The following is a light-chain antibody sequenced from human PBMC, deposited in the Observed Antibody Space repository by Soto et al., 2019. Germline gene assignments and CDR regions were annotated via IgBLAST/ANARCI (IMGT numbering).Light chain of an antibody. J-gene: IGKJ1*01. V-gene: IGKV1-5*01. CDR3: QQYMSYS. CDR2: HAS. Sequence: DIQMTQSPSTLSASVGDIVTITCRASQSISNRLAWYQQKPGTAPKLLIYHASTLESGVPSRFSGSGSGTEFTLTISSLQPDDFATYYCQQYMSYSFGQGTKVDIK. CDR1: QSISNR.